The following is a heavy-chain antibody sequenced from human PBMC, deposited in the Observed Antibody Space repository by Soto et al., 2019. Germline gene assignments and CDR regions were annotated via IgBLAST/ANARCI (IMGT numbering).Heavy chain of an antibody. CDR2: IIPIFGTA. D-gene: IGHD1-1*01. J-gene: IGHJ3*02. CDR1: GGTFSSYA. CDR3: ARGGPLVQVYDFDI. Sequence: SVKVSCKASGGTFSSYAISWVRQAPGQGLEWMGGIIPIFGTANYAQKFQGRVTITADESTSTAYMELSRLRSEDTAVYYCARGGPLVQVYDFDIWRQGKMVPVSS. V-gene: IGHV1-69*13.